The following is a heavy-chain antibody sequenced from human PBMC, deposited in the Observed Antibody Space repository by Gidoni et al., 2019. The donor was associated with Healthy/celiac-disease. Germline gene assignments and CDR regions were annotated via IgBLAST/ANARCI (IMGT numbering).Heavy chain of an antibody. J-gene: IGHJ4*02. V-gene: IGHV3-23*01. CDR1: GFTFSSYA. CDR2: ISGSGGSK. CDR3: AKGGMITFGGSQANDY. D-gene: IGHD3-16*01. Sequence: EVQLLESGGGLVQPGGSLRLSCAASGFTFSSYAMSWVRQAPGKGLAWVSAISGSGGSKYYDDSVKGRFTISRDNSKNTLYLQMNSLRAEDTAVYYCAKGGMITFGGSQANDYWGQGTLVTVSS.